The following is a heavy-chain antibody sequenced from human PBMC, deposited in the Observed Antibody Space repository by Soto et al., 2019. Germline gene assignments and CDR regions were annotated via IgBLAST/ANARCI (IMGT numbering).Heavy chain of an antibody. Sequence: QVQLVQSGAEVKKPGASVKVSCKASGYTFTSYDINWVRQATGQGLEWMGWVNPNSGNTGYAQKFQGRVTMTRNTSISTAYMELSSLRSEDTAVYYCAIAGFIPVAPHYYYMDVWGKGTTVTVSS. CDR1: GYTFTSYD. D-gene: IGHD6-19*01. CDR2: VNPNSGNT. V-gene: IGHV1-8*01. J-gene: IGHJ6*03. CDR3: AIAGFIPVAPHYYYMDV.